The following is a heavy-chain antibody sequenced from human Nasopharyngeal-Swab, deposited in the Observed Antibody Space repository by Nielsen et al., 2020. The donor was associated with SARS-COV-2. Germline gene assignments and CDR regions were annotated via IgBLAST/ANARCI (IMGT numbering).Heavy chain of an antibody. CDR1: GFTFSSYS. V-gene: IGHV3-21*01. CDR2: ISSSSSYI. J-gene: IGHJ4*02. D-gene: IGHD5-12*01. Sequence: GGSLRLSCAASGFTFSSYSMNWVRQAPGKGLEWVSSISSSSSYIYYADSVKGRFTISRDNAKNSLYLQMNSLGAEDTAVYYCARDYIPVATIWKYFDYWGQGTLVTVSS. CDR3: ARDYIPVATIWKYFDY.